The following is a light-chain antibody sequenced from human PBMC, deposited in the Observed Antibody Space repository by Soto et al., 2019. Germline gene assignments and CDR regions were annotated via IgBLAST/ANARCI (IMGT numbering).Light chain of an antibody. CDR3: QSYDSSNHEV. CDR2: EVS. V-gene: IGLV2-8*01. J-gene: IGLJ3*02. Sequence: QSALTQPPSASGSPGQSVTISCTGTSSDVGGYNYVSWYQQHPGKAPKLMIYEVSKRPSGVPDRFSGSIDSSSNSASLTISGLKTEDEADYYCQSYDSSNHEVFGGGTKVTVL. CDR1: SSDVGGYNY.